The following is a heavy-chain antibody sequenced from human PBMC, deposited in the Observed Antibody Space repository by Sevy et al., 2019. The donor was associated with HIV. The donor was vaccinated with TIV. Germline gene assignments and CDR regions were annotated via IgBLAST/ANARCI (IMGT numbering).Heavy chain of an antibody. CDR3: TAIDFGVVIRYIDF. Sequence: GGSLRLSCAASGFTFSDAWMTWVRQAPGKGLEWVGRIKSKTDGGTTYYAAPVKGRFTISRDDSKNTLYLQMNSLKTEDTAVYYCTAIDFGVVIRYIDFWGQGALVTVSS. D-gene: IGHD3-3*01. CDR1: GFTFSDAW. J-gene: IGHJ4*02. V-gene: IGHV3-15*01. CDR2: IKSKTDGGTT.